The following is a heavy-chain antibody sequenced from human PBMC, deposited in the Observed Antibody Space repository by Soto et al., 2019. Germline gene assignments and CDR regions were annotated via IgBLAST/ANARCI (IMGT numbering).Heavy chain of an antibody. J-gene: IGHJ3*02. CDR2: ISGSGGRT. V-gene: IGHV3-23*01. CDR1: GFPFSSYA. Sequence: PVGSLRLSCVASGFPFSSYAMSWVRQTPGKGLEWVSGISGSGGRTYYADSVKGRFTISRDNSNNTLSLQMHILRVEDPAAYFSAKWGYYSLFDIWGQGTVVTVSS. D-gene: IGHD3-16*01. CDR3: AKWGYYSLFDI.